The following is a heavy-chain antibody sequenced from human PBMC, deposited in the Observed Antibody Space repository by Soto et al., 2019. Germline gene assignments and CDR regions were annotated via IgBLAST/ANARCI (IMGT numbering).Heavy chain of an antibody. CDR2: ISAYNGNT. V-gene: IGHV1-18*03. CDR3: GRADIVATIIPFDY. CDR1: GYTFTSYG. D-gene: IGHD5-12*01. J-gene: IGHJ4*02. Sequence: ASVKVSCKASGYTFTSYGISWVRQAPGQGLEWMVWISAYNGNTNYAQRHQGRDTMTTHKATSTVYMALRGVRSDEMAFYSCGRADIVATIIPFDYSSQGTLVTVSS.